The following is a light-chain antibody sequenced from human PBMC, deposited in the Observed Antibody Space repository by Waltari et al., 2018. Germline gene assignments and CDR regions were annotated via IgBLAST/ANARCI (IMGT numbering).Light chain of an antibody. V-gene: IGKV2-28*01. CDR2: LAF. CDR1: QSLLHSNGNTY. CDR3: MQSLQTPRT. J-gene: IGKJ1*01. Sequence: IVMTQSPLSLPVTPGEPASISCRSGQSLLHSNGNTYLDWYRQKPGQSPRLLISLAFNRASVVPDRFSGSGSGADFTLQISRVEAEDVGVYYCMQSLQTPRTFGQGTKLEIK.